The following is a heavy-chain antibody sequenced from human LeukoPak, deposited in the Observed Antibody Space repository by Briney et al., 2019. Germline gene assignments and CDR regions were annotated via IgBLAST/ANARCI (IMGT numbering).Heavy chain of an antibody. CDR3: AKATQQLVRKLYFDY. Sequence: GGSLRLSCAASGFTFSSYAMSWVRQAPGKGLEWVSAISGSGGSTYYADSVKGRFTISRDNSKNTLYLQMNSLRAEDTAVYYCAKATQQLVRKLYFDYWGQGTLVTVSS. J-gene: IGHJ4*02. CDR2: ISGSGGST. D-gene: IGHD6-13*01. V-gene: IGHV3-23*01. CDR1: GFTFSSYA.